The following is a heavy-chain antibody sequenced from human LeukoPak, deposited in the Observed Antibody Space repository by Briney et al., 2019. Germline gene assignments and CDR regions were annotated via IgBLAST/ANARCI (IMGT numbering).Heavy chain of an antibody. CDR3: ARDYEIY. Sequence: PGGSLRLSCAASGFTFSSYSMNWVRQAPGKGLEWVSSISSSSSYIYYEDSVKGRFTISRDNAKDSLYLQMNSLRAEDTAVYYCARDYEIYWGQGTLVTVSS. D-gene: IGHD5-12*01. CDR1: GFTFSSYS. J-gene: IGHJ4*02. CDR2: ISSSSSYI. V-gene: IGHV3-21*01.